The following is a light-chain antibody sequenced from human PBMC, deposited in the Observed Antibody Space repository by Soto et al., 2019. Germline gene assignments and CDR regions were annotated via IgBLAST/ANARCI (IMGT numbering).Light chain of an antibody. CDR3: SSYPSSSTLYV. CDR1: SSDVGGYNY. V-gene: IGLV2-14*01. CDR2: EVS. Sequence: QSVLTQPASVSGSPGQSITISCTGTSSDVGGYNYVSWYQQHPGKAPKLMIYEVSNRPSGVSNRFSGSKSGNTASLTISGLQAEDEADYYCSSYPSSSTLYVFGTGTKLTVL. J-gene: IGLJ1*01.